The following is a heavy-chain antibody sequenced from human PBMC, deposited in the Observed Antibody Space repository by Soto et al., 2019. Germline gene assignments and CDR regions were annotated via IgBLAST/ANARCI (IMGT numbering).Heavy chain of an antibody. CDR3: ARDLPNYDILTGYPNWFDP. CDR2: INWNGGST. CDR1: GFTFDDYG. V-gene: IGHV3-20*04. Sequence: PGGSLRLSCAASGFTFDDYGMSWVRQAPGKGLEWVSGINWNGGSTGYADSVKGRFTISRDNAKNSLYLQMNSLRAEDTALYYCARDLPNYDILTGYPNWFDPWGQGTLVTVSS. D-gene: IGHD3-9*01. J-gene: IGHJ5*02.